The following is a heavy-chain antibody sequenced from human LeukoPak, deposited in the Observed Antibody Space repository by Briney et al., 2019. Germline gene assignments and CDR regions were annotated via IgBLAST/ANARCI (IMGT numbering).Heavy chain of an antibody. CDR1: GFNLNDYY. CDR3: TRDQDAGYALGY. CDR2: ITSSGSQ. D-gene: IGHD3-22*01. J-gene: IGHJ4*02. Sequence: PGGSLRLSCAASGFNLNDYYMSWLRQAPGKGLEWISYITSSGSQYYSDSVKGRFTISRDAASKSLYLQMKSLRLEDTAVYFCTRDQDAGYALGYWGQGTLVTVSS. V-gene: IGHV3-11*01.